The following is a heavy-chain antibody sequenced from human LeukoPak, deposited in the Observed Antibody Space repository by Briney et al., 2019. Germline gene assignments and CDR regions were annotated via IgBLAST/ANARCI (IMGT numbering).Heavy chain of an antibody. Sequence: PGGSLRLSCAASGFTFSSYAMNWVRQAPGKGLEWVSFIDSSSSSSSNIRYADSVKGRFTISRDNAKNSLYLQMNSLRAEDTAVYYCARDLGGPDYWGQGTLVPVSS. CDR1: GFTFSSYA. J-gene: IGHJ4*02. D-gene: IGHD3-16*01. V-gene: IGHV3-21*01. CDR2: IDSSSSSSSNI. CDR3: ARDLGGPDY.